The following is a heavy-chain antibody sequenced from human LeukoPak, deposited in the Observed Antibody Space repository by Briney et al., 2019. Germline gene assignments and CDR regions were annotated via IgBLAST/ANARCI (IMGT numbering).Heavy chain of an antibody. CDR1: GLTFRSYW. J-gene: IGHJ4*02. CDR2: ISSSGSTI. CDR3: ARESPGATRDY. D-gene: IGHD1-26*01. Sequence: PGGSLRLSCAASGLTFRSYWMSWVRQAPGKGLEWVSYISSSGSTIYYADSVKGRFTISRDNAKNSLYLQMDSLRAEDTAVYYCARESPGATRDYWGQGTLVTVSS. V-gene: IGHV3-48*04.